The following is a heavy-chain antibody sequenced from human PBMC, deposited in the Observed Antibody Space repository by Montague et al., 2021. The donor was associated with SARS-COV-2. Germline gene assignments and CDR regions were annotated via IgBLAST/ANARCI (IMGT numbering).Heavy chain of an antibody. D-gene: IGHD1-26*01. CDR1: GGSISSYY. Sequence: SETLSLTCTVSGGSISSYYWSWIRQPPGKGLDLIGYIFHSGITDYNPSLKSRVTISVDMSKNQFSLQLNSVTAADAAVYYCARTGYSWSDWFDPWGQGTLVTVSS. V-gene: IGHV4-59*01. J-gene: IGHJ5*02. CDR3: ARTGYSWSDWFDP. CDR2: IFHSGIT.